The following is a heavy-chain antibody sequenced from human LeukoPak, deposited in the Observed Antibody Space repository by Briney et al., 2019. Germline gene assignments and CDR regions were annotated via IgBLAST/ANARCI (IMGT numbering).Heavy chain of an antibody. CDR2: INANSGGT. D-gene: IGHD5-18*01. Sequence: GASVKVSCKASGYTFTAYYMHWVRQAPGQGLERMGWINANSGGTNNAQKFQGRVTMTRDTSINTVYMEMSRLTSDDTAVYSCASGPTRYSPHPYFDYWGQGTLVTVSS. V-gene: IGHV1-2*02. CDR1: GYTFTAYY. CDR3: ASGPTRYSPHPYFDY. J-gene: IGHJ4*02.